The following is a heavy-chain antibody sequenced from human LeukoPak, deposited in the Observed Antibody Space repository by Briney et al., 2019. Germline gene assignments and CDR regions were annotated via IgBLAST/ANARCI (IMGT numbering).Heavy chain of an antibody. CDR2: INPNSGES. V-gene: IGHV1-2*02. CDR1: GYTFTDYY. D-gene: IGHD4-11*01. CDR3: ARDRDYSNTERGFDY. J-gene: IGHJ4*02. Sequence: ASVKVSCKTSGYTFTDYYIHWVRQAPAQGLELMGGINPNSGESNSAQKVQGRVSMTGDTSISTAYMELRRVTSDDTAVYYCARDRDYSNTERGFDYWGQGTLVTVSS.